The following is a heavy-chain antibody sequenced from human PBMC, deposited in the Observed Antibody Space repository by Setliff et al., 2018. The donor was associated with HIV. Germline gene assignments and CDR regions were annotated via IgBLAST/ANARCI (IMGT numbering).Heavy chain of an antibody. J-gene: IGHJ4*02. D-gene: IGHD3-22*01. Sequence: PSETLSLTCTVSGGSISSGSYYWSWIRQPAGKGLEWIGQIHTSGSTNYNPSLESRVIILVDTSKNQFSLNLSSVTAADTALYYCASLFHDTSAPWLYYFDYWGQGTLVTVSS. CDR1: GGSISSGSYY. V-gene: IGHV4-61*09. CDR3: ASLFHDTSAPWLYYFDY. CDR2: IHTSGST.